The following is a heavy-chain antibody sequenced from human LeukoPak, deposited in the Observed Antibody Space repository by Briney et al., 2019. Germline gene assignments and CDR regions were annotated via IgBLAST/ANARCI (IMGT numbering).Heavy chain of an antibody. CDR1: GFTFSGYS. CDR2: ITRSGSHK. CDR3: VRACGGDCYLGDY. V-gene: IGHV3-21*01. Sequence: GGSLRLSCAASGFTFSGYSMNWVRQAPGKGLEWVSSITRSGSHKYYADSVEGRFTISRDNTKSSLYLQMDSLRAEDTAVYYCVRACGGDCYLGDYWGQGTLVTVSS. D-gene: IGHD2-21*02. J-gene: IGHJ4*02.